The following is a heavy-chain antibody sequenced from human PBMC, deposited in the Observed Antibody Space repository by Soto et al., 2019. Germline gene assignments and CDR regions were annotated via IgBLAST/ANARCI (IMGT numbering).Heavy chain of an antibody. CDR2: ISAYNGNT. V-gene: IGHV1-18*01. Sequence: EASVKVSCTASGYTFTSYVISWVRQAPGQGIEWMGWISAYNGNTNYAQKLQGRVTMTTDTSTSTAYMELRSLRSDDTAVYYCASLKAGSLVVPAAIPPVEGWFDPWGQGTLVTVSS. CDR1: GYTFTSYV. CDR3: ASLKAGSLVVPAAIPPVEGWFDP. J-gene: IGHJ5*02. D-gene: IGHD2-2*02.